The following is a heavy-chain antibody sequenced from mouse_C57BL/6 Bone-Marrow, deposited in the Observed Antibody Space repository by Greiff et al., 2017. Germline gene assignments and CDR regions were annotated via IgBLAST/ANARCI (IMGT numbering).Heavy chain of an antibody. D-gene: IGHD1-3*01. CDR3: ARSGGAWFAY. J-gene: IGHJ3*01. CDR2: INPNYGTT. V-gene: IGHV1-39*01. CDR1: GYSFTDYN. Sequence: VQLQQSGPELVKPGASVKISCKASGYSFTDYNMNWVKQSNGKSLEWIGVINPNYGTTSYNQKFKGKATLTVDQSSSTAYMQLNSLEYEDSSVYYWARSGGAWFAYWGQGTLVTVSA.